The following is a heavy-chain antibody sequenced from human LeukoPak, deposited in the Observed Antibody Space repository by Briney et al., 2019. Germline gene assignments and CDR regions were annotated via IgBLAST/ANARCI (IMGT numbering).Heavy chain of an antibody. D-gene: IGHD6-13*01. CDR1: RYTFRFYA. V-gene: IGHV3-23*01. Sequence: GGSLPLPHAGSRYTFRFYAMTWVRQAPGKGLEWVSGITGDPSVTYDAYSVKGRFNISRDNSKNTLYLQLNSRRVEDTALYYCAKAYSTSIYGEAFHFWSQGIMVTVSP. CDR3: AKAYSTSIYGEAFHF. J-gene: IGHJ3*01. CDR2: ITGDPSVT.